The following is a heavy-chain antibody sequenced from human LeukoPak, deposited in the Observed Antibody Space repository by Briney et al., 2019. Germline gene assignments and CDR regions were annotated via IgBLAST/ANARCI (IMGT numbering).Heavy chain of an antibody. CDR2: IIPIFGTA. CDR3: ATDKRWLQFNANWFDP. CDR1: GGTFSSYA. V-gene: IGHV1-69*06. Sequence: ASVKVSCKASGGTFSSYAISWVRQAPGQGLEWMGGIIPIFGTANYAQKFQGRVTITADKSTSTAYMELSSLRSEDTAVYYCATDKRWLQFNANWFDPWGQGTLVTVSS. J-gene: IGHJ5*02. D-gene: IGHD5-24*01.